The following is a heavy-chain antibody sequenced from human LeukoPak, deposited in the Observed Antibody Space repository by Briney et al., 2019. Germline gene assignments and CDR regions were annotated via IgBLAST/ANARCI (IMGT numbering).Heavy chain of an antibody. J-gene: IGHJ4*02. V-gene: IGHV1-18*04. D-gene: IGHD3-10*01. Sequence: GASVKVSCKASGYTFTSYGISWVRQAPGQGLEWMGWISAYNGNTNYAQKLQGRVTMTTDTSTSTAYVELRSLRSDDTAVYYCARGGYLRYGSGLFDYWGQGTLVTVSS. CDR1: GYTFTSYG. CDR2: ISAYNGNT. CDR3: ARGGYLRYGSGLFDY.